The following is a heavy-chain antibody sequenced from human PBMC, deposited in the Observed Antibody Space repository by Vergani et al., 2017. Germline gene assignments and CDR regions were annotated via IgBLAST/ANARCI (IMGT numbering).Heavy chain of an antibody. V-gene: IGHV1-46*01. D-gene: IGHD3-22*01. CDR1: GYTFTSYY. J-gene: IGHJ4*02. Sequence: QVQLVQSGAEVKKPGASVKVSCKASGYTFTSYYMHWVRQAPGQGLEWMGIINPSGGSTSYAQKFQGRVTMTRDTSTSTVYMELSSLRPEDTAVYYCARDPAYYDSSGYYDALYYFDYWGQGTLVAVSS. CDR2: INPSGGST. CDR3: ARDPAYYDSSGYYDALYYFDY.